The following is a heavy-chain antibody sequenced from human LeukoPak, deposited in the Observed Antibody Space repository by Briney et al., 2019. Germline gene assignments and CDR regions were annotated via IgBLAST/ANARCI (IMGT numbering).Heavy chain of an antibody. D-gene: IGHD2-2*01. CDR3: ARETCTTCYTYSYYYYMDA. V-gene: IGHV3-21*01. Sequence: GGSLRLSCAASGFTFSSYSMNWVRQAPGKGLEWVSSISSSSSYIYYADSVKGRFTISRDNAKNSLYLQMNSLRAEDTAVYYCARETCTTCYTYSYYYYMDAWGKGTTVTVSS. CDR2: ISSSSSYI. CDR1: GFTFSSYS. J-gene: IGHJ6*03.